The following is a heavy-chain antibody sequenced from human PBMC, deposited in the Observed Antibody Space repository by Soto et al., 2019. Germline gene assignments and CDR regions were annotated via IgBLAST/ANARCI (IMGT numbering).Heavy chain of an antibody. V-gene: IGHV1-18*01. CDR1: GYTFTSYG. D-gene: IGHD1-1*01. CDR3: ARGRYGDY. CDR2: ISAHNGNT. J-gene: IGHJ4*02. Sequence: QVRLVQSGAEVKKPGASVKVSCKGSGYTFTSYGITWVRQAPGQGLEWMGWISAHNGNTNYAQKLPGRVPVTRDTSKSTAYMELRSLRSDDTAVYYCARGRYGDYWGQGALVTVSS.